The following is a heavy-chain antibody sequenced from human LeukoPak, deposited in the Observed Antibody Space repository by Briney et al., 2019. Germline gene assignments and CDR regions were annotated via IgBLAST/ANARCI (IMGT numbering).Heavy chain of an antibody. V-gene: IGHV3-30*02. CDR1: GFTFSSYG. CDR3: AKDYLYNYYDSSGYYPALDY. D-gene: IGHD3-22*01. J-gene: IGHJ4*02. Sequence: PGGSLRLSCAASGFTFSSYGMHWVRQAPGKGLEWVAFIRYDGSNKYYADSVKGRLTISRDNSKNTLYLQMNSLRAEDTAVYYCAKDYLYNYYDSSGYYPALDYWGQGTLVTVSS. CDR2: IRYDGSNK.